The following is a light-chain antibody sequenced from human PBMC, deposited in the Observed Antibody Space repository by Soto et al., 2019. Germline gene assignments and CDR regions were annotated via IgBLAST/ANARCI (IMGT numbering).Light chain of an antibody. CDR2: DAS. CDR1: QSVGNNY. Sequence: EIVLTQSPGTLSLSPGERATLSCRASQSVGNNYLAWFQQKPGQAPRLLIDDASRRATGIPVRFSGSGSGTDFTLTINRLEPEDFAVYYCQQCSSSPLTFGGGTKVEIK. CDR3: QQCSSSPLT. J-gene: IGKJ4*01. V-gene: IGKV3-20*01.